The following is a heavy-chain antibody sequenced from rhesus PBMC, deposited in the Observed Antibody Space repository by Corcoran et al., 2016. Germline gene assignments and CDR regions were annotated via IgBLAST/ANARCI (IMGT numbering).Heavy chain of an antibody. J-gene: IGHJ4*01. CDR3: ARDRDY. Sequence: QVQLQESGPGVVKPSETLSLTCAVSGGSISDSYRWSWIRQPPGKGREWIGYIYGSRTSTNYNPYLKSRVTISKDTSKNQFSLKLSSVTAADTAVYYCARDRDYWGQGVLVTVSS. CDR1: GGSISDSYR. V-gene: IGHV4S10*01. CDR2: IYGSRTST.